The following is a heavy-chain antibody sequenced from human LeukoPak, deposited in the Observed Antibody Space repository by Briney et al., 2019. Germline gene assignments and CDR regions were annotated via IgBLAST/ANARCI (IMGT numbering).Heavy chain of an antibody. Sequence: GGSLRLSCAASGFTVSSTYLTWVRQAPGKGLEWLSVIYSGGYTYYADSVKGRFFISRDISENMVYLQMNSLSVEDTAVYFCARGRPAHYLDSWGPGTLVTVSS. V-gene: IGHV3-66*01. CDR3: ARGRPAHYLDS. CDR1: GFTVSSTY. J-gene: IGHJ4*02. D-gene: IGHD6-6*01. CDR2: IYSGGYT.